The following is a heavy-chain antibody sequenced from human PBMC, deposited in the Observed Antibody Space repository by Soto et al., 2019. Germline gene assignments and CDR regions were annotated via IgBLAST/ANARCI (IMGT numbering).Heavy chain of an antibody. D-gene: IGHD6-13*01. CDR2: IYYSGST. Sequence: QVQLQESGPGLVKPSQTLSLTCTVSGGSISSGGYYWSWIRQHPGKGLEWIGYIYYSGSTYYNPYLKRRVTLSVDTSKNQFSLKLSSVTAADTAVYYCASSRSSSSWDYWGQGTLVTVSS. J-gene: IGHJ4*02. CDR1: GGSISSGGYY. CDR3: ASSRSSSSWDY. V-gene: IGHV4-31*03.